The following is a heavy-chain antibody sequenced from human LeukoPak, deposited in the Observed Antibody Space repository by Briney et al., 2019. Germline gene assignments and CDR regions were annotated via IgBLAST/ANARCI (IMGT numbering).Heavy chain of an antibody. J-gene: IGHJ6*02. CDR1: GYTFTSYA. CDR3: ARGGRYSYGYGMDV. Sequence: ASVKVSCKASGYTFTSYAVHWVRQAPGQRLEWMGWINAGNGNTKYSQKFQGRVTITRDTSASTAYMELSSLRSEDTAVHYCARGGRYSYGYGMDVWGQGTTVTVS. CDR2: INAGNGNT. D-gene: IGHD5-18*01. V-gene: IGHV1-3*01.